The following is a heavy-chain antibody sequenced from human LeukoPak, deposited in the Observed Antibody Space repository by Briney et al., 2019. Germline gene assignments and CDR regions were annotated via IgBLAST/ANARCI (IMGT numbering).Heavy chain of an antibody. D-gene: IGHD1-26*01. CDR3: ARGGLTIAEATTSWYLDF. CDR2: ISYDGTNK. CDR1: GFTFSSYA. V-gene: IGHV3-30*03. Sequence: GGSLRLSCAASGFTFSSYAMHWVRQAPGKGLEWMAVISYDGTNKNYADSVKGRFTISRDNSKNTLYLQMNSLRPEDTAVYYCARGGLTIAEATTSWYLDFWGQGTLVTVSS. J-gene: IGHJ4*02.